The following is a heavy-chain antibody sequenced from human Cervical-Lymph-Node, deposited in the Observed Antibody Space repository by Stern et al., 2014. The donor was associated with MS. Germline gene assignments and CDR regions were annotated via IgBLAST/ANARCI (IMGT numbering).Heavy chain of an antibody. V-gene: IGHV5-51*03. D-gene: IGHD2-21*01. CDR3: ARWSVACDS. CDR1: GYRLINNW. Sequence: EVHLVESGAEVRKPGDSLKISCKTSGYRLINNWIAWVRQVPGKGLEWIGIIYPGDSDVSYSPSFQGHVTISVDKSISTAYLQWSSLKASDTAVYYCARWSVACDSWGQGALITVSS. CDR2: IYPGDSDV. J-gene: IGHJ4*02.